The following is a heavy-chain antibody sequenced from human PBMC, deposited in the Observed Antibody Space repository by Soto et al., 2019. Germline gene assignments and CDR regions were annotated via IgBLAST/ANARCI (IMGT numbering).Heavy chain of an antibody. CDR3: ARGRRGLVRVGFDI. CDR1: GFTFSTYT. CDR2: ISSSSSTI. D-gene: IGHD1-26*01. J-gene: IGHJ3*02. V-gene: IGHV3-48*01. Sequence: EMQLVESGGGLVQPGGSLRLSCAASGFTFSTYTMNWVRQAPGKGLEWVSYISSSSSTIDYADSVKGRLTTSRDNARNSLYLQMNSLRVEDTAVYYCARGRRGLVRVGFDIRGKGTMVTVSS.